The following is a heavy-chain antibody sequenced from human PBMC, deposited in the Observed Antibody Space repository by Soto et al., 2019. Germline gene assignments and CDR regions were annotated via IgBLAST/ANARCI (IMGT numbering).Heavy chain of an antibody. CDR1: GFTFSSYA. Sequence: GGSLRLSCAASGFTFSSYAMSWVRQAPGKGLEWVSAISGSGGSTYYADSVKGRFTISRDNSKNTLYLQMNSLRAEDTAVYYCAKVGLGYYDCSGYRRFFFDYCGQGSLV. D-gene: IGHD3-22*01. J-gene: IGHJ4*02. CDR2: ISGSGGST. V-gene: IGHV3-23*01. CDR3: AKVGLGYYDCSGYRRFFFDY.